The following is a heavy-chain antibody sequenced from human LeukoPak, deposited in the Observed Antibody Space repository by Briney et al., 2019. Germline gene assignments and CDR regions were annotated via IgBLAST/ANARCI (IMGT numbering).Heavy chain of an antibody. J-gene: IGHJ3*02. D-gene: IGHD2-15*01. CDR3: ATIRPVVAATHTYDAFDI. Sequence: ASVKVSCKVSGYTLTELSMHWVRQAPGKGLEWMGGFDPEDGETIYAQKFQGRVTMTEDTSTDTAYMELSSLRSEDTAVYYCATIRPVVAATHTYDAFDIWGQGTMVTVSS. V-gene: IGHV1-24*01. CDR1: GYTLTELS. CDR2: FDPEDGET.